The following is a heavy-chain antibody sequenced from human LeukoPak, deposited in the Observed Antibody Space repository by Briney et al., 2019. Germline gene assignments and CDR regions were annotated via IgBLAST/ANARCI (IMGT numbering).Heavy chain of an antibody. CDR3: ARFSVGGTYYPNY. CDR1: GYSFTSSW. V-gene: IGHV5-51*01. CDR2: IYPGDSDT. D-gene: IGHD1-26*01. Sequence: GESLKISCQGSGYSFTSSWIGWVRQMPGKGLEWMGIIYPGDSDTRYSPSFQGQVTISADKSINTAYLQWNSLKASDTAMYYCARFSVGGTYYPNYWGQGTLVSVSS. J-gene: IGHJ4*02.